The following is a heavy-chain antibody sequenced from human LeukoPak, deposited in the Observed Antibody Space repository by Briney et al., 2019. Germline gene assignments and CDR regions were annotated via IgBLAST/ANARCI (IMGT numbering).Heavy chain of an antibody. CDR2: INSDGSST. V-gene: IGHV3-74*01. CDR1: GFTFSSYW. J-gene: IGHJ1*01. D-gene: IGHD6-19*01. CDR3: AKDRVSSGWYEYYQY. Sequence: GGSLRLSCAASGFTFSSYWMHWVRQAPGKGLVWVSRINSDGSSTSYADSVKGRFTISRDNSKNTLYLQMNSLRAEDTAVYYCAKDRVSSGWYEYYQYWGQGTLVTVSS.